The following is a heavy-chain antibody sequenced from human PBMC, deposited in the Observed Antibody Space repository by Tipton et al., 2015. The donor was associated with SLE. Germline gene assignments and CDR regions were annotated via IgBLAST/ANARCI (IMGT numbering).Heavy chain of an antibody. CDR2: INHSGST. Sequence: TLSLTCTVSGGSISSYYWSWIRQPPGKGLEWIGEINHSGSTNYNPSLKSRVTISVDTSKNQFSLKLSSVTAADTAVYYCARDLPDTAEYFQHWGQGTLVTVSS. J-gene: IGHJ1*01. V-gene: IGHV4-34*09. CDR1: GGSISSYY. D-gene: IGHD3-9*01. CDR3: ARDLPDTAEYFQH.